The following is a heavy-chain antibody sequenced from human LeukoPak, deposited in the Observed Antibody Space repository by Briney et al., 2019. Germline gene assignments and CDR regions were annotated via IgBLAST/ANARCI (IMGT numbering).Heavy chain of an antibody. V-gene: IGHV4-39*07. CDR3: ARVGSGSIYYYYYVDV. CDR2: IYYSGST. Sequence: SETLSLTCTVSGGSISSSSYYWGWIRQPPGKGLEWIGSIYYSGSTYYNPSLKSRVTISVDTSKNQFSLKLSSVTAADTAVYYCARVGSGSIYYYYYVDVWGKGTTVTVSS. CDR1: GGSISSSSYY. D-gene: IGHD3-10*01. J-gene: IGHJ6*03.